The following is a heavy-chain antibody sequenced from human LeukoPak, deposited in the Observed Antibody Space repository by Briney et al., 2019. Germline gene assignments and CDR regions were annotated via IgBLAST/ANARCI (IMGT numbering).Heavy chain of an antibody. J-gene: IGHJ4*02. V-gene: IGHV3-74*01. Sequence: GGSLRLSCAASGFTFSNYDIHWVRQAPGKGLEWVSRIYSDGSSTSYADSVKGRFTISRDNAKNTLYLQMNSLRAEDTAVYYCARARVVAGYFDYWGQGTLVTVSS. CDR3: ARARVVAGYFDY. D-gene: IGHD6-19*01. CDR2: IYSDGSST. CDR1: GFTFSNYD.